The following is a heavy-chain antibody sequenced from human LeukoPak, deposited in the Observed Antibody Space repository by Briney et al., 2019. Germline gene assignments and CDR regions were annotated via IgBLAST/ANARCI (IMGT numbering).Heavy chain of an antibody. CDR3: ARGPGYSSGWYVLSVDY. D-gene: IGHD6-19*01. J-gene: IGHJ4*02. V-gene: IGHV3-30-3*01. Sequence: GGSLRLSCAASGFTFSSYAMHWVRQAPGKGLEWVAVISYDGSIKYYADSVKGRFTTSKDNSKNMLYLQMNSLSAEDTAVYYCARGPGYSSGWYVLSVDYWGQGTLVTVSS. CDR2: ISYDGSIK. CDR1: GFTFSSYA.